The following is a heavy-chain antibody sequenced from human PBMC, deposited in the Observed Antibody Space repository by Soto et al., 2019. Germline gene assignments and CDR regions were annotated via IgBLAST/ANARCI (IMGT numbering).Heavy chain of an antibody. D-gene: IGHD1-1*01. CDR3: ARGRTVSSIGPLLV. Sequence: QIQLVQSGAEVKKPGASVKVSCKASGYNFFDYGVSWVRQAPGQGLEWMGWVSPKSGNTDYARKVQGRVNMTTDISTSTAYMELRGLISADTGVYYCARGRTVSSIGPLLVWGQGTLVSVSS. CDR2: VSPKSGNT. CDR1: GYNFFDYG. V-gene: IGHV1-18*01. J-gene: IGHJ1*01.